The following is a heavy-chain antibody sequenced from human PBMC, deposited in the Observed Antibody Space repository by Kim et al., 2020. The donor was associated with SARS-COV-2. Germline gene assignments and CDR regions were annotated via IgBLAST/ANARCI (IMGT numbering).Heavy chain of an antibody. J-gene: IGHJ4*02. CDR3: AKTEGGSYYSPFDY. D-gene: IGHD1-26*01. CDR2: ISYDGSNK. CDR1: GFTFSSYG. Sequence: GGSLSLSCAASGFTFSSYGMHWVRQAPGKGLEWVAVISYDGSNKYYADSVKGRFTISRDNSKNTLYLQMNSLRAEDTAVYYCAKTEGGSYYSPFDYWGQG. V-gene: IGHV3-30*18.